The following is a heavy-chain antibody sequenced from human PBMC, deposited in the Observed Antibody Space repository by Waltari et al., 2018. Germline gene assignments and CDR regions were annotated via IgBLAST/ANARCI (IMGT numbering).Heavy chain of an antibody. J-gene: IGHJ3*02. Sequence: QLQLQESGPGLVKPSETLSLTCTVSGGSISSSSYYWGWIRQPPGQGLEWIGSIYYSGSTYYNPSLKSRVTISVDTSKNQFSLKLSSVTAADTAVYYCARAPYDSSGYYYAADAFDIWGQGTMVTVSS. D-gene: IGHD3-22*01. V-gene: IGHV4-39*01. CDR3: ARAPYDSSGYYYAADAFDI. CDR2: IYYSGST. CDR1: GGSISSSSYY.